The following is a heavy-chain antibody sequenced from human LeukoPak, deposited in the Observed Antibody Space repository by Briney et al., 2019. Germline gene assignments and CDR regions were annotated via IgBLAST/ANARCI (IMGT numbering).Heavy chain of an antibody. V-gene: IGHV3-30*18. CDR2: ISYDGTNQ. CDR1: GFTFSNYG. D-gene: IGHD3-16*01. Sequence: GGSLRLSCAASGFTFSNYGMHWVRQAPGKGLEGVALISYDGTNQYYADSVKGRFTISRDSSKNTLYLQMTNLRVEGTAVYYCAKDRGTISESFWYFHLWGRGAPVTVSS. CDR3: AKDRGTISESFWYFHL. J-gene: IGHJ2*01.